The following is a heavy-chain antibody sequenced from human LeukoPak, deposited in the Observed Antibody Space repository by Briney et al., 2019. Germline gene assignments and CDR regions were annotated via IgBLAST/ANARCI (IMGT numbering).Heavy chain of an antibody. D-gene: IGHD5-12*01. V-gene: IGHV1-46*01. CDR3: ARDRFKGGYDYYYYGMDV. CDR2: INPSGGSA. Sequence: ASVKVSCKAPGYTLTSYYMHWVRQAPGQGLEWMGIINPSGGSATYAQKFQGRVTMTRDTSTSTVYMELSSLRSEDTAVYYCARDRFKGGYDYYYYGMDVWGQGTTVTVSS. J-gene: IGHJ6*02. CDR1: GYTLTSYY.